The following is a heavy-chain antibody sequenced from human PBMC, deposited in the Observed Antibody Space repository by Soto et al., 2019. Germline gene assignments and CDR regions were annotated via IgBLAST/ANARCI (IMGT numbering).Heavy chain of an antibody. CDR1: GYTFTSYG. CDR2: ISAYNGNT. Sequence: APMKGSCKASGYTFTSYGISRVRQAPGRGLEWMGWISAYNGNTNYAQKLQGRVTMTTDASTSTAYMELRSLRSDDTAVYYCARNYNWFDPWGQGTLVTVSS. CDR3: ARNYNWFDP. V-gene: IGHV1-18*01. J-gene: IGHJ5*02.